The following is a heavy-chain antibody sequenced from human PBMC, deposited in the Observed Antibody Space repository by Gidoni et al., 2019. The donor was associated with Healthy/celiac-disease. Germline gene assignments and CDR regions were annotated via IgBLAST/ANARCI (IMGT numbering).Heavy chain of an antibody. CDR2: IIPIFGTA. Sequence: QVQLVQSGAEVKKPGSSVKVSCKASGGTFSSYAISWVRQAPGQGLGWMGGIIPIFGTANYEKKFQGRVTITADESTRTAYMELSSLRSEDTAVYYCARGGYNWNDDVGGGDYWGQGTLVTVSS. D-gene: IGHD1-20*01. J-gene: IGHJ4*02. V-gene: IGHV1-69*01. CDR3: ARGGYNWNDDVGGGDY. CDR1: GGTFSSYA.